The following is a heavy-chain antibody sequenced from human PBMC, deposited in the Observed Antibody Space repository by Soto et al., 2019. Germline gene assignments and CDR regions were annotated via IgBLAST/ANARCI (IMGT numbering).Heavy chain of an antibody. D-gene: IGHD3-10*01. CDR3: ARDDGSGSYWSFDY. V-gene: IGHV4-31*03. CDR2: IYYSGST. Sequence: PSETLSLTCPVSGGSISSGCYYWSWIRQHPGKGLEWIGYIYYSGSTYYNPSLKSRVTISVDTSKNQFSLKLSSVTAADTAVYYCARDDGSGSYWSFDYWGQGTLVTVSS. CDR1: GGSISSGCYY. J-gene: IGHJ4*02.